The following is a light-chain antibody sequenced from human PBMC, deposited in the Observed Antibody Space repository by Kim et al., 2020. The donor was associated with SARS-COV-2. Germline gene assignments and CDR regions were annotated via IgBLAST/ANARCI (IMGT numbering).Light chain of an antibody. J-gene: IGLJ3*02. V-gene: IGLV2-11*03. CDR3: CSYAGSYTVV. Sequence: GQSVNISCTGNSNDIGSYKFVSWYQQHPGKAPKLIIFDVSERSTGVPDRFSGSQSANTASLTISGLQPEDESDYYCCSYAGSYTVVFGGGTQLTVL. CDR2: DVS. CDR1: SNDIGSYKF.